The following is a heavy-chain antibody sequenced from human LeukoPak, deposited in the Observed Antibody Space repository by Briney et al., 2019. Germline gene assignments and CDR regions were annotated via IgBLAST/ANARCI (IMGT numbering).Heavy chain of an antibody. Sequence: GRSLRLSCAASGFTFNNYGMHWVRQAPGKGLEWVAVISYDGSNKYYADSVKGRFTISRDNSENTLYLQMNSLRAEDTAFYYCARDSGFSGTQRGEYWGQGTLVTVSS. D-gene: IGHD3/OR15-3a*01. J-gene: IGHJ4*02. CDR2: ISYDGSNK. CDR3: ARDSGFSGTQRGEY. V-gene: IGHV3-30*03. CDR1: GFTFNNYG.